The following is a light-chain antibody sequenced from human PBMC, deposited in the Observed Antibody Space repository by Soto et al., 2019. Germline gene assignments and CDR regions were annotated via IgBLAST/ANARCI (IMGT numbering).Light chain of an antibody. V-gene: IGLV1-51*01. CDR1: SSNIGSNF. Sequence: QSALTQPPSVSAAPGQKVTISCSGSSSNIGSNFVSWYQQLPGTAPKLLIYDNDKRPPGIPDRFSGSKSGTSATLGITGLQTGDEADYYCGTWDSSLSVVVFGGGTKLTVL. CDR3: GTWDSSLSVVV. CDR2: DND. J-gene: IGLJ2*01.